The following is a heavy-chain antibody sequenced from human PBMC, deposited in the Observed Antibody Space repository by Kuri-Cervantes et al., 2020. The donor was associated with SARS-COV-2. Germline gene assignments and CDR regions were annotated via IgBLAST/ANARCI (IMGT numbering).Heavy chain of an antibody. CDR2: INPNSGGT. Sequence: ASVKVSCKASGYTFTGYYMHWVRQAPGQGLEWMGWINPNSGGTNYTQKFQGRVTMTRDTSISTAYMELRSLRSDDTAVYYCARDAGQWLGDNWFDPWGQGTLVTVSS. D-gene: IGHD6-19*01. V-gene: IGHV1-2*02. CDR3: ARDAGQWLGDNWFDP. J-gene: IGHJ5*02. CDR1: GYTFTGYY.